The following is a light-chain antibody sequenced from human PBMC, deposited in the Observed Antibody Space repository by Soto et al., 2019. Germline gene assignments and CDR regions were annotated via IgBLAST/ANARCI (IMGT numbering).Light chain of an antibody. CDR2: DAF. J-gene: IGKJ3*01. Sequence: DIQMTQSPSSLSASVGDRVTITCQASDAISNYLNWYQQKPGKAPKVLIYDAFHLESGVPSRFSGGGSGTEFTFTISSLQAEDIATYYCQQYANLPLTFGPGTKVDIK. CDR3: QQYANLPLT. V-gene: IGKV1-33*01. CDR1: DAISNY.